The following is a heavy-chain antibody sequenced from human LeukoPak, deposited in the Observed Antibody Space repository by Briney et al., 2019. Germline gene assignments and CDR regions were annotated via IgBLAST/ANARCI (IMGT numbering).Heavy chain of an antibody. CDR2: ISYDGSNK. CDR3: ARDYRDFYDSSGYFDY. CDR1: GFTFSSYV. D-gene: IGHD3-22*01. J-gene: IGHJ4*02. V-gene: IGHV3-30*04. Sequence: PGGSLRLSCAASGFTFSSYVMHWVRQAPGKGLEWVAVISYDGSNKYYADSVKGRFTISRDNSKHTLYLQMNSLRAEDTAVYYCARDYRDFYDSSGYFDYWGQGTLVTVSS.